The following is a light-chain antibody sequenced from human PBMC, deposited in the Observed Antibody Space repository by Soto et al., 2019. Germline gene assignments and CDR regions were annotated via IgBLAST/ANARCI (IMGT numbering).Light chain of an antibody. CDR3: CSYAGRSIYV. V-gene: IGLV2-23*01. Sequence: QSALTQPASVSGSPGQSITISCTGSSNDVGGYKFVSWYRQHPGKAPQLLIYEATKRPAGVSHRFSGSKSENTASLTISGLQSEDEADYFCCSYAGRSIYVFGTGTKVTVL. J-gene: IGLJ1*01. CDR2: EAT. CDR1: SNDVGGYKF.